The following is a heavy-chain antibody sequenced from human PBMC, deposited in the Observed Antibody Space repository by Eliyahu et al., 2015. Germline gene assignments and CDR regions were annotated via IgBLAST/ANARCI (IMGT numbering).Heavy chain of an antibody. D-gene: IGHD4-11*01. J-gene: IGHJ4*02. CDR1: GFTFSSYG. V-gene: IGHV3-30*03. CDR3: ARDQATVSASVILDY. Sequence: QVQLVESGGGVVQPGRSLRLSCAASGFTFSSYGMHWVRQAPGKGLEWVAVISYDGSNKYYADSVKGRFTISRDNSKNTLYLQMNSLRAEDTAVYYCARDQATVSASVILDYWGQGTLVTVSS. CDR2: ISYDGSNK.